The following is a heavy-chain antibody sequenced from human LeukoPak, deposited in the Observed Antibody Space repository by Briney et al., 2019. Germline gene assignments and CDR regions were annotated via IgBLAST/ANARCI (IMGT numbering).Heavy chain of an antibody. Sequence: PSETPSLTRAVSGGSLSSSNRWSWVRQPPGKGLEWIGGIYHSGSTNYNPSLKSRVTISVDKSKNQFSLKLSSVTAADTAVYYCARSDDILTGYYSFDYWGQGTLVTVSS. CDR3: ARSDDILTGYYSFDY. V-gene: IGHV4-4*02. D-gene: IGHD3-9*01. J-gene: IGHJ4*02. CDR2: IYHSGST. CDR1: GGSLSSSNR.